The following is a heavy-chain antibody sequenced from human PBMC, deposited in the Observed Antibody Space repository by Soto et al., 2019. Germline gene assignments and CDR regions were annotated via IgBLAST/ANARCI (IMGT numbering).Heavy chain of an antibody. CDR3: ARLIPPWYYDILTGLDP. V-gene: IGHV4-59*08. J-gene: IGHJ5*02. CDR2: IYYSGST. D-gene: IGHD3-9*01. Sequence: SETLSLTCTVSGGSISSYYWSWIRQPPGKGLEWIGYIYYSGSTNYNPSLKSRVTISVDTSKNQFSLKLSSVTAADTAVYYCARLIPPWYYDILTGLDPWGQGTLVTVSS. CDR1: GGSISSYY.